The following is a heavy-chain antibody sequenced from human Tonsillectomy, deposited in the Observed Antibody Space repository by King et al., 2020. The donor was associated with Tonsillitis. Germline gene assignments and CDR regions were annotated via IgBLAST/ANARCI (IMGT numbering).Heavy chain of an antibody. V-gene: IGHV3-30*18. CDR1: GFTFSNYG. Sequence: VQLVESGGGVVQPGRSLRLSCAASGFTFSNYGMHWVRQAPGKGLELVAVISYDGSNKYYADSVKGRFTISRDNSKNTLYLQMNSLRAEDTAVYYCAKEWHIVVVTARPPFDYWGQGTLVTVSS. J-gene: IGHJ4*02. CDR2: ISYDGSNK. CDR3: AKEWHIVVVTARPPFDY. D-gene: IGHD2-21*02.